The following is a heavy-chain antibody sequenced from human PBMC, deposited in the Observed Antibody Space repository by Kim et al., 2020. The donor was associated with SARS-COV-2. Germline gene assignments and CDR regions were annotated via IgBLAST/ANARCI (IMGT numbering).Heavy chain of an antibody. Sequence: SETLSLTCAVSGGSISSSNWWSWVRQPPGKGLEWIGEIYHSGSTNYNPSLKSRVTISVDKSKNQFSLKLSSVTAADTAVYYCASLVRYYYYGMDVWGQGTTVTVSS. D-gene: IGHD2-21*01. CDR1: GGSISSSNW. CDR2: IYHSGST. CDR3: ASLVRYYYYGMDV. J-gene: IGHJ6*02. V-gene: IGHV4-4*02.